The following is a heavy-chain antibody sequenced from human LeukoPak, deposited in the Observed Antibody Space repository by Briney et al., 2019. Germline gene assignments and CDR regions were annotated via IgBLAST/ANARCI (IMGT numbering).Heavy chain of an antibody. J-gene: IGHJ4*02. D-gene: IGHD3-9*01. CDR3: AGASLTYYDILTGYYDY. V-gene: IGHV3-11*01. CDR1: GFTFSDYY. CDR2: ISSSGSTI. Sequence: PGGSPRLSCAASGFTFSDYYMSWIRQAPGKGLEWVSYISSSGSTIYYADSVKGRFTISRDNAKNSLYLQMNSLRAEDTAVYYCAGASLTYYDILTGYYDYWGQGTLVTVSS.